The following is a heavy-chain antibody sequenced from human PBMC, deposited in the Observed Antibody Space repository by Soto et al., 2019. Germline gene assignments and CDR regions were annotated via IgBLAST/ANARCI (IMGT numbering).Heavy chain of an antibody. J-gene: IGHJ4*02. CDR3: AKTLYYYDSSGYQ. Sequence: EVQLLESGGGLVQPGGSLRLSCAASGFTFSSYATSWVRQAPGKGLEWVSAISGSGGSTYYADSVKGRFTISRDNSKNTLYLQMNSLRAEDTAVYYCAKTLYYYDSSGYQWGQGTLVTVSS. CDR2: ISGSGGST. CDR1: GFTFSSYA. D-gene: IGHD3-22*01. V-gene: IGHV3-23*01.